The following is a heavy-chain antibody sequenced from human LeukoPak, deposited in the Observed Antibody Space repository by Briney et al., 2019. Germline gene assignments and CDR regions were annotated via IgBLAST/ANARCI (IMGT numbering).Heavy chain of an antibody. J-gene: IGHJ4*01. CDR3: TRELPREVTLDY. CDR1: GFTFISYG. Sequence: GGSLRLSCAASGFTFISYGMQWVRQAPGKGLVWVSRINTDGSSTSYADSVKGRFTVSRDNARNTLYLQVNSLRAEDTAVYFCTRELPREVTLDYWGQGTLVTVSS. V-gene: IGHV3-74*01. D-gene: IGHD2-21*02. CDR2: INTDGSST.